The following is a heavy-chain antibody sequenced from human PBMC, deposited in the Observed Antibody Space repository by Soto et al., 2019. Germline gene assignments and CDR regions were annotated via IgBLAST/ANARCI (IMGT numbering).Heavy chain of an antibody. D-gene: IGHD6-19*01. J-gene: IGHJ4*02. CDR1: GYTFTSYG. CDR3: ARDLAVALIAY. V-gene: IGHV1-18*01. CDR2: ISAYNGNT. Sequence: QVQLVQSGAEVKKPGASVKVSCKASGYTFTSYGISWVRQAPGQGLEWMGWISAYNGNTKYAQKLQGRVTMPTDTSTSTAYTELRNLRSDDTAVGYCARDLAVALIAYWGQGTLVSVSS.